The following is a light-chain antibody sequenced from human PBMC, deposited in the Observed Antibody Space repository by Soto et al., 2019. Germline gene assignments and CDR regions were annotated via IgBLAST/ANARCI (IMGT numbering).Light chain of an antibody. V-gene: IGKV3-15*01. J-gene: IGKJ4*01. Sequence: EIVMTQSPATLSVSPGERATLSCRASQSISNNLAWYQQKAGQAPRLLISGASTRATGIPARFSGSGSGTEFTLTISSLQSEDFAIYYCQQYHHWPPLTFGGGTKVEIK. CDR2: GAS. CDR1: QSISNN. CDR3: QQYHHWPPLT.